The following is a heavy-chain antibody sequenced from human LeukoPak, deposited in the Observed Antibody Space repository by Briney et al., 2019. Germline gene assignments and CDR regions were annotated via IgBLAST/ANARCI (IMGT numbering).Heavy chain of an antibody. J-gene: IGHJ4*02. CDR2: ISSSSGYI. D-gene: IGHD5-18*01. V-gene: IGHV3-21*01. CDR1: GFTLSTYS. Sequence: GGSLRLSCAASGFTLSTYSMNWVRQAPGKGLEWVSSISSSSGYIYYADSVKGRFTIPRDNAKNSLYLQMNSLRAEDTAVYYCARPQGYSYGYANDYWGQGTLVIVSS. CDR3: ARPQGYSYGYANDY.